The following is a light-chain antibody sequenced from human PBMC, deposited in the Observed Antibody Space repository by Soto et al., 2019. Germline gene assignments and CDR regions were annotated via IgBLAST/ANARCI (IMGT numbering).Light chain of an antibody. J-gene: IGLJ1*01. V-gene: IGLV2-14*01. CDR1: SSDVGGYNY. CDR3: SSYTSSSTYV. CDR2: EVS. Sequence: QSALTQPASVSGSPGKSITISCTGTSSDVGGYNYVSWYQQPPGKAPKLMIYEVSNRPSGVSNRFSGSKSGNTASLTISGLQAEDEADDYCSSYTSSSTYVFGTGTKLTVL.